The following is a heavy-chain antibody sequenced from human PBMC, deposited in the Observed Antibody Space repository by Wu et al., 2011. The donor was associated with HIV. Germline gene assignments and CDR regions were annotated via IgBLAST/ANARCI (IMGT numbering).Heavy chain of an antibody. CDR1: GYTFTAYY. Sequence: QVQLVQSGAEVKKPGASVKVSCKASGYTFTAYYMHWLRQAPGLGLEWMGWISGYNGNTNYAQKLQGRVTMTIDRSTSTAYMELRSLRSDDTAVYYCARDGYCLGTRCHDGVLDYWGQGSRVTVSS. CDR2: ISGYNGNT. J-gene: IGHJ4*02. CDR3: ARDGYCLGTRCHDGVLDY. D-gene: IGHD2-2*03. V-gene: IGHV1-18*04.